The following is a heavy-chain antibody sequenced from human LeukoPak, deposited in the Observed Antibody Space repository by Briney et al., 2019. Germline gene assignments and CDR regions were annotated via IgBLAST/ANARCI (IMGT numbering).Heavy chain of an antibody. V-gene: IGHV4-38-2*02. Sequence: SETLSLTCTVSGYSISSGYYWGWIRQPPGRGLEWIGSIYHNGSTYYNPSLKSRVTISVDTSKNQFSLKLSSVTAADTAVYYCASVGSKRSYYDFWSGYSPFDYWGQGTLVTVSS. J-gene: IGHJ4*02. CDR1: GYSISSGYY. D-gene: IGHD3-3*01. CDR2: IYHNGST. CDR3: ASVGSKRSYYDFWSGYSPFDY.